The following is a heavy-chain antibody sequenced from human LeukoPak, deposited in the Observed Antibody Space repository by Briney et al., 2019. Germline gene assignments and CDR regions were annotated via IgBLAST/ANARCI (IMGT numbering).Heavy chain of an antibody. D-gene: IGHD3-10*01. CDR3: AKANPTPRGVNFDY. CDR2: INGGGGAT. V-gene: IGHV3-23*01. Sequence: GGSLRLSCAASGFTFSSSAVSWVRQAPGKGLEWLSTINGGGGATYYADSVTGRFTISSDTSQNTLYLQMNSLRTEDTAIYYCAKANPTPRGVNFDYWGQGALVTVSS. CDR1: GFTFSSSA. J-gene: IGHJ4*02.